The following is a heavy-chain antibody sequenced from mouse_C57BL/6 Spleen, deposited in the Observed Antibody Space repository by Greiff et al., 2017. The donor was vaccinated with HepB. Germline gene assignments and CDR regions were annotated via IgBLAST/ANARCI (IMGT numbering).Heavy chain of an antibody. J-gene: IGHJ3*01. Sequence: VKLQESGAELVKPGASVKISCKASGYTFTDYYINWVKQRPGQGLEWIGMIHPNSGSTNYNEKFKSKATLTVDKSSSTAYMQLSSLTSEDSAVYYCARWDYDEAYWGQGTLVTVSA. CDR2: IHPNSGST. D-gene: IGHD2-4*01. CDR1: GYTFTDYY. CDR3: ARWDYDEAY. V-gene: IGHV1-64*01.